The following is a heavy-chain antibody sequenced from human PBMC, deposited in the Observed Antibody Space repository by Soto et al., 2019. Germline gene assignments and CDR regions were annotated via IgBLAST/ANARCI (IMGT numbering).Heavy chain of an antibody. CDR1: GFTFSSYG. CDR3: AGVQYSYGYDGAFDI. J-gene: IGHJ3*02. D-gene: IGHD5-18*01. V-gene: IGHV3-33*01. CDR2: IWYDGSNK. Sequence: LRLSCAASGFTFSSYGMHWVRQAPGKGLEWVAVIWYDGSNKYYADSVKGRFTISRDNSKNTLYLQMNSLRAEDTAVYYCAGVQYSYGYDGAFDIWGQGTMVTVSS.